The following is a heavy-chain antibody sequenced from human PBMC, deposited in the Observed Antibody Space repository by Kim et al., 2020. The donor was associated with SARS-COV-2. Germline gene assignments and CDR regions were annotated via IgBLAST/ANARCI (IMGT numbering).Heavy chain of an antibody. CDR2: INPNSGGT. Sequence: ASVKVSCKASGYTFTGYYMHWVRQAPGQGLEWMGWINPNSGGTNYAQKFQGRVTMTRDTSISTAYMELSRLRSDDTAVYYCARGEHIVVVTAVGWFDPWGQGTLVTVSS. D-gene: IGHD2-21*02. CDR3: ARGEHIVVVTAVGWFDP. V-gene: IGHV1-2*02. CDR1: GYTFTGYY. J-gene: IGHJ5*02.